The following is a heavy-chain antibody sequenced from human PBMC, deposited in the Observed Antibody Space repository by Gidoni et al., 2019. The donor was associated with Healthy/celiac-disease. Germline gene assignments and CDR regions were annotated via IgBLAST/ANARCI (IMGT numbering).Heavy chain of an antibody. Sequence: QVQLVQSGAEVKKPGSSVKVSCKASGGTFSSYTISWVRQAPGQGLEWMGRISPILGIANYAQKFQGRVTITADKSTSTAYMELSSLRSEDTAVYYCARDRGIVGALSNWFDPWGQGTLVTVSS. CDR1: GGTFSSYT. D-gene: IGHD1-26*01. CDR2: ISPILGIA. V-gene: IGHV1-69*08. J-gene: IGHJ5*02. CDR3: ARDRGIVGALSNWFDP.